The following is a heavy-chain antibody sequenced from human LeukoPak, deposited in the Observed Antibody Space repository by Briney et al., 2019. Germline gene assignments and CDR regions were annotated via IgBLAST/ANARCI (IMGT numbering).Heavy chain of an antibody. V-gene: IGHV1-46*01. D-gene: IGHD6-13*01. Sequence: GASVKVSCKASGGTFSSYAISWVRQAPGQGLEWMGIINPSGGSTSYAQKFQGRVTMTRDMSTSTVYMELSSLRSEDTAVYYCAREYSSLDYWGQGTLVTVSS. CDR1: GGTFSSYA. J-gene: IGHJ4*02. CDR2: INPSGGST. CDR3: AREYSSLDY.